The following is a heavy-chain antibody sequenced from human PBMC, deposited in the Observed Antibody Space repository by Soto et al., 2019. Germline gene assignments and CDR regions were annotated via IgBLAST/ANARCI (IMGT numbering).Heavy chain of an antibody. V-gene: IGHV1-8*01. CDR1: GYTFTSYD. Sequence: ASVKVSCKDSGYTFTSYDINWVRQATGQGLEWMGWMNPNSGNTGYAQKFQGRVTMTRNTSISTAYMELSSLRSEDTAVYYCARGSHRRITIFGVVNGRGMDVWGQGTTVTVSS. CDR3: ARGSHRRITIFGVVNGRGMDV. J-gene: IGHJ6*02. D-gene: IGHD3-3*01. CDR2: MNPNSGNT.